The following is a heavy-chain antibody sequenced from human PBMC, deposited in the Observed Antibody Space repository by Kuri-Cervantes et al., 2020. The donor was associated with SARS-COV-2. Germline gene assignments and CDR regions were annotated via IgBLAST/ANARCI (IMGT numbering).Heavy chain of an antibody. V-gene: IGHV1-18*04. CDR3: VRGMVRGVIQYYYYGMDV. D-gene: IGHD3-10*01. J-gene: IGHJ6*02. CDR1: GYTFTSSG. CDR2: VSGYNGHT. Sequence: ASVKVSCKASGYTFTSSGISWVRQAPGQGLEWMGWVSGYNGHTNYAQKLQGRVTMTTDTSTTTAYMELRSLRSDDTAVFYCVRGMVRGVIQYYYYGMDVWGQGTTVTVPS.